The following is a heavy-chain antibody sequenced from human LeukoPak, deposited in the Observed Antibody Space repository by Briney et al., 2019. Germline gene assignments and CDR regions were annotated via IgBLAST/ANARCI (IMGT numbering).Heavy chain of an antibody. J-gene: IGHJ6*02. D-gene: IGHD5-12*01. CDR3: ARDTTTDYYYYYGMDV. CDR2: IYYSGST. V-gene: IGHV4-59*01. Sequence: SETLSLTCTVSGGSISGFYWSWIRQPPGKGLEWIGHIYYSGSTNYNPSLKSRVTISVDTSKNQFSLKLNSVTAADTAVYYCARDTTTDYYYYYGMDVWGQGTTVTVSS. CDR1: GGSISGFY.